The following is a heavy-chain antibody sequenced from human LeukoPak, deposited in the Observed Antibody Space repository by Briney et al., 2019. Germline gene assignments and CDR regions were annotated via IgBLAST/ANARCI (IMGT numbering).Heavy chain of an antibody. V-gene: IGHV1-18*01. D-gene: IGHD1-7*01. CDR3: ARGPGTSNLYYYGMDV. Sequence: ASVKVSCKASGYTFTSYGISWVRQAPGQGLVWMGWISAYNGNTNYAQKLQGRVTMTTDTSTSTAYMELRSLRSDDTAVYYCARGPGTSNLYYYGMDVWGQGTTVTVSS. CDR2: ISAYNGNT. CDR1: GYTFTSYG. J-gene: IGHJ6*02.